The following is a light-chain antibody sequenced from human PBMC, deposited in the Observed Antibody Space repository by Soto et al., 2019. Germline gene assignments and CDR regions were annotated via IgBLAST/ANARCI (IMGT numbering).Light chain of an antibody. CDR2: DVS. V-gene: IGLV2-14*03. CDR1: STDIGRYNY. J-gene: IGLJ1*01. CDR3: SSYASSSTYD. Sequence: QSALTQPASVSGSPGQSITISCTGTSTDIGRYNYVSWYQQHPGKAPKLMIYDVSNRPSGVSNRFSGSKSGNTASLTISGILSEYEADYYCSSYASSSTYDCGTGTKLTAL.